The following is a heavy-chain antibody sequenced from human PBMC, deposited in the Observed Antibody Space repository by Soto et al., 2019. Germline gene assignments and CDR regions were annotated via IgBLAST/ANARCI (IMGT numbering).Heavy chain of an antibody. CDR3: AGRELSSSSFYSYYYAMDV. CDR1: VGSFSDYY. D-gene: IGHD6-6*01. CDR2: INHSGSA. Sequence: KPSETLAVACAISVGSFSDYYWSWIRQPPGKGLEWIGEINHSGSAKYNPSLKSRVTISVDTSKNQLSLRLSSVTAADTAVFYCAGRELSSSSFYSYYYAMDVWGQGTTVTVSS. J-gene: IGHJ6*01. V-gene: IGHV4-34*01.